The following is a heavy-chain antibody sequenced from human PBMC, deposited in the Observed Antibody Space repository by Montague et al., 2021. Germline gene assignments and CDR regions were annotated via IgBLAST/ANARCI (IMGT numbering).Heavy chain of an antibody. D-gene: IGHD1-14*01. CDR2: IYYSGST. V-gene: IGHV4-61*01. CDR1: GGSVTSCSYY. Sequence: SETLSLTCTISGGSVTSCSYYWSCIWQPQGKGLEWIGYIYYSGSTNYNPSLKSRVTISVDTSKNQFSLKLDSVTAADSAVCNCAKAQVFHRGWFDTWGQGTLVTVSS. J-gene: IGHJ5*02. CDR3: AKAQVFHRGWFDT.